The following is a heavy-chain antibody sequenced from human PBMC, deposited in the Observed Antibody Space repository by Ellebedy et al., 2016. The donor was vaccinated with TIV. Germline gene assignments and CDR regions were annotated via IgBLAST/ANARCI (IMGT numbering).Heavy chain of an antibody. V-gene: IGHV3-66*04. CDR1: GFNFSIYA. D-gene: IGHD2-15*01. CDR2: IYSGGST. J-gene: IGHJ3*02. CDR3: ARHCSGGSCSHHAFDI. Sequence: GESLKISCAASGFNFSIYAMHWVRQAPGKGLEWVSVIYSGGSTYYADSVKGRFTMSRDNSKNTLYLQMNSLRAEDTAVYYCARHCSGGSCSHHAFDIWGQGTMVTVSS.